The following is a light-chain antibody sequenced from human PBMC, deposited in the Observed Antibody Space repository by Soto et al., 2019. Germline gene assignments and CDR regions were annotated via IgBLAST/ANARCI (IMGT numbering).Light chain of an antibody. J-gene: IGKJ2*01. Sequence: DIVMTQSPDSLAVYLGERATINCKSSQSVLYSSNNKNYLAWYQQSPGQPPKLLIYWASTRESGVPDRFSGSGSGTDFTLTITSLQAEDGAVYYCQQYESTPPTFGQGTKLEIK. V-gene: IGKV4-1*01. CDR2: WAS. CDR3: QQYESTPPT. CDR1: QSVLYSSNNKNY.